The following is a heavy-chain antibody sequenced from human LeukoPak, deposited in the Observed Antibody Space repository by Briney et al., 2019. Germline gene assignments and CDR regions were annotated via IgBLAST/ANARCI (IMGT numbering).Heavy chain of an antibody. V-gene: IGHV3-23*01. J-gene: IGHJ4*02. Sequence: GGSLRLSCAASGFTFSSYGMSWVRQAPGKGLEWVSDISGRGGNTYYADSVKGRFTISRDNFKNTLYLQMNSLRAEDTALYYCAKDRSGNYPYYFDYWGQGTLVTVSS. CDR3: AKDRSGNYPYYFDY. CDR2: ISGRGGNT. CDR1: GFTFSSYG. D-gene: IGHD1-26*01.